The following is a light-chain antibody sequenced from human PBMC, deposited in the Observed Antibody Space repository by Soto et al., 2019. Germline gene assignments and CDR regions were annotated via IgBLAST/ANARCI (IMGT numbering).Light chain of an antibody. V-gene: IGLV2-11*01. CDR1: SSDVGGYNY. CDR3: CSYAGSYTVL. J-gene: IGLJ2*01. CDR2: DVS. Sequence: QSALTQPRSVSGSPGQSVTISCTGTSSDVGGYNYVSWYQQHPGKAPKLMIYDVSKRPSGVPDRFSGSKSGNMASLTISGLQAEDEADYSCCSYAGSYTVLFGGGTKLTVL.